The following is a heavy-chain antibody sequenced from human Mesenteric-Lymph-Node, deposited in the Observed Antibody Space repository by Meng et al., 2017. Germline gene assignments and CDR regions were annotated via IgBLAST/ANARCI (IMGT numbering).Heavy chain of an antibody. D-gene: IGHD6-25*01. CDR3: VRDERPGWDAFDF. CDR1: GFTFRNYG. Sequence: GESLKISCATSGFTFRNYGMNWVRQAPGQGLEWVSSISRDEIYTHYADSVKGRFTISRDNAKNSLFLQLNNLRAEDTAVYYCVRDERPGWDAFDFWGLRTMVTVSS. CDR2: ISRDEIYT. V-gene: IGHV3-21*01. J-gene: IGHJ3*01.